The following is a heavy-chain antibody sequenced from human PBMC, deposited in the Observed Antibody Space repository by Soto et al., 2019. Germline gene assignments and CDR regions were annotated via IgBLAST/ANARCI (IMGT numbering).Heavy chain of an antibody. CDR2: ITSSGDST. V-gene: IGHV3-23*01. D-gene: IGHD2-21*02. CDR3: AKGGDDYFDY. CDR1: GFTFSNYA. J-gene: IGHJ4*02. Sequence: EVQLLESGGGLVAPGGSLRLSCAASGFTFSNYAMTWVRQAPGEGPEWVSGITSSGDSTYYADSVKGRFTISRDNSKNTLFLQINSLRAEDTAVYYCAKGGDDYFDYWGQGTLVTVSS.